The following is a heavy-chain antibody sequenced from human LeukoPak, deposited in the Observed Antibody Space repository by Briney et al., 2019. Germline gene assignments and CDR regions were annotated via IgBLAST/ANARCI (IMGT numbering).Heavy chain of an antibody. Sequence: SETLSLTCTVSGGSISSYYWTWIRQPPGKGLEWIGYIYYSGSTNYNPSLKSRVTISVDTSENQLSLKLSSVTAADTAVYYCARDQSAGAARLWGNWFDPWGQGTLVTVSS. CDR3: ARDQSAGAARLWGNWFDP. D-gene: IGHD6-6*01. CDR2: IYYSGST. CDR1: GGSISSYY. V-gene: IGHV4-59*01. J-gene: IGHJ5*02.